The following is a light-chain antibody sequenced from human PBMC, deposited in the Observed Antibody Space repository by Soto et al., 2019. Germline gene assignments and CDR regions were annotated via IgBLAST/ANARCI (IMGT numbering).Light chain of an antibody. CDR3: QQYGSSHT. J-gene: IGKJ5*01. Sequence: EIVLTQSPATLSLSPGERATLSCRASQSVSSYLAWYQQKPGQAPRLLIYDASNRAIGIPDRFSGSVSGSDFILTINRLEPEDFAVYYCQQYGSSHTFGQGTRLEI. V-gene: IGKV3-20*01. CDR2: DAS. CDR1: QSVSSY.